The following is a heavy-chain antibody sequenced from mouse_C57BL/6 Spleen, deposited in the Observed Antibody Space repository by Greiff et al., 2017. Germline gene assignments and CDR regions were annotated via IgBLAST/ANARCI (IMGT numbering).Heavy chain of an antibody. Sequence: VQLQQPGAELVKPGASVKMSCKASGYTFTSYWITWVKQRPGQGLEWIGDIYPGSGSTNYNEKFKSKATLTVDTSSSTAYMQLSSLTSEDSAVYYCARRFYYGSSYGAMDYWGQGTSVTVSS. CDR1: GYTFTSYW. CDR3: ARRFYYGSSYGAMDY. CDR2: IYPGSGST. D-gene: IGHD1-1*01. J-gene: IGHJ4*01. V-gene: IGHV1-55*01.